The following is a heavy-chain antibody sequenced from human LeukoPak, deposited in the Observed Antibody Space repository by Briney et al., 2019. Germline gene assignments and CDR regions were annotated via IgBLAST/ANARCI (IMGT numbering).Heavy chain of an antibody. CDR2: INPNTGGT. J-gene: IGHJ4*02. CDR3: ARSMVRGNQDFDY. D-gene: IGHD3-10*01. Sequence: ASVRVSCKASGYTFSGYNMHWVRQAPGRGLEWMGWINPNTGGTNYAQGFQGRVTMTRDTSISTAYMELSRLRSDDTAVYYCARSMVRGNQDFDYWGQGTLVTVSS. V-gene: IGHV1-2*02. CDR1: GYTFSGYN.